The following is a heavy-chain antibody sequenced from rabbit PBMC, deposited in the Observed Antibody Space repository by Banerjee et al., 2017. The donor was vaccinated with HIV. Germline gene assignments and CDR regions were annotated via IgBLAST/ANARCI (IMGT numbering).Heavy chain of an antibody. V-gene: IGHV1S45*01. CDR2: IGAAST. J-gene: IGHJ4*01. D-gene: IGHD6-1*01. Sequence: QEQLVESGGGLVQPEGSLTLTCTASGFSFSSNYWLCWVRQAPGKGLEWIACIGAASTYYATWAKGRFTISKTSSTTVTLQMTSLTAADTATYFCARDTYGYAGYAYAAGYFNLWGPGTLVTVS. CDR1: GFSFSSNYW. CDR3: ARDTYGYAGYAYAAGYFNL.